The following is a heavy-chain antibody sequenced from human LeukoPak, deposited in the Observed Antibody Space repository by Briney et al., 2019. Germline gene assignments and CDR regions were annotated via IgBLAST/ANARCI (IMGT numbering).Heavy chain of an antibody. CDR2: IYTNGGGT. D-gene: IGHD4-23*01. CDR1: RYTSTVFY. CDR3: GSPQNPMVVTPTSRTHFLDS. Sequence: ASLRVSCKPSRYTSTVFYMQCVSPSPRQGVGWMGWIYTNGGGTNFAQTLRGGVTVTRDRSIRAFYMELSTLRSADPAVFYFGSPQNPMVVTPTSRTHFLDSWGQGTLVTVSS. V-gene: IGHV1-2*02. J-gene: IGHJ4*02.